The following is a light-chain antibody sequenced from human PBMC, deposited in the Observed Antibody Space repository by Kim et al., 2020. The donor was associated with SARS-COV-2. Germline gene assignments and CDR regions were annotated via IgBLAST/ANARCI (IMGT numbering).Light chain of an antibody. V-gene: IGLV3-25*03. CDR3: QSADSSGTVV. CDR1: ALPKQY. CDR2: KDS. J-gene: IGLJ2*01. Sequence: STGQTARITCSGDALPKQYAYWYQQKPGQAPVLVIYKDSERPSGIPERFSGSSSGTTVTLTISGVQAEDEADYYCQSADSSGTVVFGGGTQLTVL.